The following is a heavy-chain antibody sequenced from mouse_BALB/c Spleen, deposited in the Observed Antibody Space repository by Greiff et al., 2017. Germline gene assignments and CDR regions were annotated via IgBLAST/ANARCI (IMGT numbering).Heavy chain of an antibody. Sequence: EVQLQESGTVLARPGASVKMSCKASGYTFTSYWMHWVKQRPGQGLEWIGAIYPGNSDTGYNQKFKGKAKLTADTSTSTAYMELSSLTNEDSAVYYCARQGDSSWLAYWGQGTLVTVSA. V-gene: IGHV1-5*01. CDR1: GYTFTSYW. J-gene: IGHJ3*01. CDR2: IYPGNSDT. CDR3: ARQGDSSWLAY.